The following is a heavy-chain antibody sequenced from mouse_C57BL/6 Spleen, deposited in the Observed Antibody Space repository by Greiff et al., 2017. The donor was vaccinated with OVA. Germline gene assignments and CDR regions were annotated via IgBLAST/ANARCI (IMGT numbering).Heavy chain of an antibody. V-gene: IGHV1-82*01. D-gene: IGHD1-1*01. J-gene: IGHJ2*01. CDR3: ASPPLYYYGSSLDY. CDR1: GYAFSSSW. CDR2: IYPGDGDT. Sequence: QVHVKQSGPELVKPGASVKISCKASGYAFSSSWMNWVKQRPGKGLEWIGRIYPGDGDTNYNGKFKGKATLTADKSSSTAYMQLSSLTSEDSAVYFCASPPLYYYGSSLDYWGQGTTLTVSS.